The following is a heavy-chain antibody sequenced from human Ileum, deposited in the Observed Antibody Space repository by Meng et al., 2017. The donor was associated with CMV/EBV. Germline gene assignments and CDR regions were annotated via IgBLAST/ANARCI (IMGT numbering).Heavy chain of an antibody. V-gene: IGHV3-21*01. Sequence: GFTFISYSMNWVRQAPGKGLEWVSSISSSSSYIYYADSVKGRFTISRDNAKNSLYLQMNSLRAEDTAVYYCARDQIVVSTWEAFDIWGQGTMVTVSS. D-gene: IGHD2-2*01. CDR2: ISSSSSYI. J-gene: IGHJ3*02. CDR3: ARDQIVVSTWEAFDI. CDR1: GFTFISYS.